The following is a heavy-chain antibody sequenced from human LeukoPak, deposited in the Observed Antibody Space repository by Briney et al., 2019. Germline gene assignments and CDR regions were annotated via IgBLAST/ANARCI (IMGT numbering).Heavy chain of an antibody. D-gene: IGHD5-18*01. CDR1: GSSFTSYW. J-gene: IGHJ4*02. Sequence: GESLQISCQGSGSSFTSYWIGWVRRLPGKGLEWMGIIYPGDSDTRYSPSFQGQVTISADKSISTAYLQWSSLKASDTAMYYCARVDTAMGLDYWGQGTLVTVSS. CDR3: ARVDTAMGLDY. V-gene: IGHV5-51*01. CDR2: IYPGDSDT.